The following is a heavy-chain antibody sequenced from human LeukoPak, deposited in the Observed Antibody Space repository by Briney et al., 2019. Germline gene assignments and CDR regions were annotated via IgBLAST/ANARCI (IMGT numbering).Heavy chain of an antibody. Sequence: ASVKVSCKASGYTFTNFYMHWVRQAPGQGLEWMGMINPSGGTTTYAQKFQGRVTMTSDMSTNTVYMELSSLKSEDTAAYYCARGFWAAAGGGDYWGQGTPVIVSS. CDR3: ARGFWAAAGGGDY. J-gene: IGHJ4*02. CDR2: INPSGGTT. V-gene: IGHV1-46*01. D-gene: IGHD6-13*01. CDR1: GYTFTNFY.